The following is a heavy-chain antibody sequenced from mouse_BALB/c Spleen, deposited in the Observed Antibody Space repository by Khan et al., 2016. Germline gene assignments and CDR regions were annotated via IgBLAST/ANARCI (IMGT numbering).Heavy chain of an antibody. D-gene: IGHD3-1*01. CDR3: ARDSSGYAMDY. V-gene: IGHV2-9*02. CDR2: IWAGGST. CDR1: GFSLTSYG. Sequence: VQLQESGPGLVAPSQSLSITCSVSGFSLTSYGVHWVRQPPGKGLEWLGVIWAGGSTNYNSALMSRLSISKDNSHSQVFLKMTSLQTDDTALYYCARDSSGYAMDYWGQGTSVTVSS. J-gene: IGHJ4*01.